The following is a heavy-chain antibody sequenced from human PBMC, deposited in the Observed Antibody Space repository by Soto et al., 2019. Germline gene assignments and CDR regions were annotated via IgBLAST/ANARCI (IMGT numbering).Heavy chain of an antibody. D-gene: IGHD3-3*01. Sequence: EVQLVESGGDLVQPGGSLRLSCVVSELTFRNEWMTWVRQAPGKGLEWVANIHEHGSETYYVDSVKGRFIISRDNAKNSLFLQMNSLRAEDTAVYYCATHSRFKKDYWGQGTLVTVSS. V-gene: IGHV3-7*02. J-gene: IGHJ4*02. CDR1: ELTFRNEW. CDR3: ATHSRFKKDY. CDR2: IHEHGSET.